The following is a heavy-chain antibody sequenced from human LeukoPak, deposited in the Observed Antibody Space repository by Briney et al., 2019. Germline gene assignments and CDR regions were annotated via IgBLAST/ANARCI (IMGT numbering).Heavy chain of an antibody. CDR2: IDPSGSYT. D-gene: IGHD3-16*01. J-gene: IGHJ4*02. CDR1: GYRFTSHW. CDR3: ASDQGGPNRY. Sequence: EALKISWKGSGYRFTSHWISWGRQMPGKGLGWMGRIDPSGSYTNYSTSFQGHVTISADKTISTAYLQWSSLKASDTTMDYCASDQGGPNRYWGQGNLVTVSS. V-gene: IGHV5-10-1*01.